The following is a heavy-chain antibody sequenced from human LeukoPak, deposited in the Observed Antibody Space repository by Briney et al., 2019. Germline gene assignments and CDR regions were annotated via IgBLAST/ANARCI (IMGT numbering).Heavy chain of an antibody. D-gene: IGHD3-10*01. J-gene: IGHJ5*02. V-gene: IGHV4-61*02. CDR1: GGSISSGSYY. CDR3: AREKGPRFGELLRPFDP. Sequence: SETLSLTCTVSGGSISSGSYYWSWIRQPARKGLEWIGRIYTSGSTNYNPSLKSRVTISVDTSKNQFSLKLSSVTAADTAVYYCAREKGPRFGELLRPFDPWGQGTLVTVSS. CDR2: IYTSGST.